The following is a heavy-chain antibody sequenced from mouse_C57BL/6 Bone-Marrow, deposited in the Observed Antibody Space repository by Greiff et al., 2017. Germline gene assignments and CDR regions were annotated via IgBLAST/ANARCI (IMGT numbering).Heavy chain of an antibody. D-gene: IGHD1-1*01. Sequence: QVQLKQSGAELVKPGASVKISCKASGYAFSSYWMNWVKQRPGQGLEWIGQIYPGYGDTNSNGKFKGKATRTADKSSSTAYMQLSSLTSEDSAVYFGASEGYYGSDWYFDVWGTGTTVTVSS. V-gene: IGHV1-80*01. J-gene: IGHJ1*03. CDR3: ASEGYYGSDWYFDV. CDR1: GYAFSSYW. CDR2: IYPGYGDT.